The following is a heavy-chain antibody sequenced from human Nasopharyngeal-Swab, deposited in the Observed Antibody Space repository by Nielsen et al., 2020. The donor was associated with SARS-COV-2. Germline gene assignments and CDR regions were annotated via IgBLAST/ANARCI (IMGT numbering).Heavy chain of an antibody. Sequence: WVRQAPGQRLEWMGWINAGNGNTKYSQKFQGRVTITRDTSASTAYMELSSLRSEDTAVYYCARGCSSTSCPQGVGWFDPWGQGTLVTDSS. CDR3: ARGCSSTSCPQGVGWFDP. J-gene: IGHJ5*02. CDR2: INAGNGNT. V-gene: IGHV1-3*01. D-gene: IGHD2-2*01.